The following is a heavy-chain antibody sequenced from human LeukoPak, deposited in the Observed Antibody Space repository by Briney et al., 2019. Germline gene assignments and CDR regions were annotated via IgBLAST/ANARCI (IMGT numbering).Heavy chain of an antibody. Sequence: SGPALVKPTQTLTLTCTFSGFSLSTSGMRVSWIRQPPGKALEWLARIDWEDDKFYSTSLKTRLTISTDTSKNQVVLTMTNMDPVDTATYYCARSYYYDSSGYYPSNFDYWGQGTLVTVSS. D-gene: IGHD3-22*01. CDR2: IDWEDDK. V-gene: IGHV2-70*04. CDR3: ARSYYYDSSGYYPSNFDY. CDR1: GFSLSTSGMR. J-gene: IGHJ4*02.